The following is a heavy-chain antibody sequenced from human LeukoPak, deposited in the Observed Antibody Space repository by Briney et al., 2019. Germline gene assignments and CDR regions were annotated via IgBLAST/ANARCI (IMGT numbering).Heavy chain of an antibody. CDR3: ARDLRGVVRGVQSDY. J-gene: IGHJ4*02. CDR2: ISSNSSYI. Sequence: PGGSLRLSCAASGFTFSSYSMNWVRQAPGKGLEWVSSISSNSSYIYYADSVKGRFTISRDNAKNSLYLQMNSLRAEDTAVYYCARDLRGVVRGVQSDYWGQGTLVTVSS. CDR1: GFTFSSYS. V-gene: IGHV3-21*01. D-gene: IGHD3-10*01.